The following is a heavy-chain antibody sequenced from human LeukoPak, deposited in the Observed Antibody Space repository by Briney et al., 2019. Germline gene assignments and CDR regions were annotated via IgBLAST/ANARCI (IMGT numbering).Heavy chain of an antibody. CDR3: AGELGIGY. CDR2: ISSSSSYI. V-gene: IGHV3-21*01. D-gene: IGHD7-27*01. J-gene: IGHJ4*02. CDR1: GFTFSSYN. Sequence: PGGSLRLSCAASGFTFSSYNMNWVRQAPGKGLEWVSSISSSSSYIYYADSVKGRFTISRDNAKNSLYLQMNSLRAEDTAVYDCAGELGIGYWGQGTLVTVSS.